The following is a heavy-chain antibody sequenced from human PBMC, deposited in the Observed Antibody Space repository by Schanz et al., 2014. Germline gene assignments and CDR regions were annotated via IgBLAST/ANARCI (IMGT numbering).Heavy chain of an antibody. V-gene: IGHV4-59*08. CDR1: GGSISTYY. CDR3: ARLGSPHCRTSNCHYDWFGP. D-gene: IGHD2-15*01. J-gene: IGHJ5*02. Sequence: QMQLQGSGPGLVKPSETLSLTCAVSGGSISTYYWSWVRQPPGKGLEWLAYVYYTGSANYNPSLKGRLTITVDTSKHHFPGGLSSVPAADTAVYYCARLGSPHCRTSNCHYDWFGPWDQGTLVTVSS. CDR2: VYYTGSA.